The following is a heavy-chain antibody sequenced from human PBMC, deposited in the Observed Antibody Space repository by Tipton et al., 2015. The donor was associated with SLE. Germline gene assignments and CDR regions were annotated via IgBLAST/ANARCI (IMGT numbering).Heavy chain of an antibody. CDR1: GYSLYSGYY. Sequence: TLSLTCAVSGYSLYSGYYWGWIRQPPGKGLEWIGSVYHSGSTYYNPSLKSRVTISVDASKNQFALKLSSVTAADTAVYYCASDQLGIKFDYWGQGTLVTASS. D-gene: IGHD7-27*01. CDR3: ASDQLGIKFDY. J-gene: IGHJ4*02. V-gene: IGHV4-38-2*01. CDR2: VYHSGST.